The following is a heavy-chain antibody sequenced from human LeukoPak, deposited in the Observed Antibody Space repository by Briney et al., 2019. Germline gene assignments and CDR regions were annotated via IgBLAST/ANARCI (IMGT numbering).Heavy chain of an antibody. D-gene: IGHD3-10*01. J-gene: IGHJ4*02. CDR1: VFTFSSYS. CDR3: ARDPKLWFGELSPSYFDY. CDR2: ISSSSSYI. V-gene: IGHV3-21*01. Sequence: GGSLRLSCADSVFTFSSYSMNWVRQAPGKGLEWVSSISSSSSYIYYADSVKGRFTISRDNAKNSLYLQMNSLRAEDTAVYYCARDPKLWFGELSPSYFDYWGQGTLVTVSS.